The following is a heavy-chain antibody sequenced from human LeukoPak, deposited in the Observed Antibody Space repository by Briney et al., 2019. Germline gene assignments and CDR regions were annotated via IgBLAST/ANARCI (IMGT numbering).Heavy chain of an antibody. CDR2: IYYSGST. Sequence: SETLSLTCTVSGGSISSYYWSWIRQSPGKGLEWIGYIYYSGSTNYNPSLRSRVTISVDTSKNQFSLNLSSVTAADTAVYYCARVIRTKVGGPEGRRFDPWGQGTLDTVSS. V-gene: IGHV4-59*01. CDR1: GGSISSYY. J-gene: IGHJ5*02. CDR3: ARVIRTKVGGPEGRRFDP. D-gene: IGHD6-19*01.